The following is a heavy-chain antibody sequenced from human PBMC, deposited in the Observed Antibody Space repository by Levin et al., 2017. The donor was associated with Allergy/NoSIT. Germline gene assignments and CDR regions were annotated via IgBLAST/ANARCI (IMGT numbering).Heavy chain of an antibody. V-gene: IGHV3-23*01. J-gene: IGHJ4*02. CDR3: AKDSPQQLWVLGVYEY. CDR1: GFTFSNYG. CDR2: ISNSGDAT. D-gene: IGHD5-18*01. Sequence: GGSLRLSCAASGFTFSNYGMSWVRQAPGKGLEWVSGISNSGDATFNADSVKGRFTISRDNSKNTLYLQMSSLRAEDTAVYYCAKDSPQQLWVLGVYEYWGQGTLVTVSS.